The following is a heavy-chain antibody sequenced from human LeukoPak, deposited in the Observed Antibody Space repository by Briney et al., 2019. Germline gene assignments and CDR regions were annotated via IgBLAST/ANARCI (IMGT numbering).Heavy chain of an antibody. Sequence: GGSLRLSCAASGFSFRSYGMHWVRQAPGKGLEWLAVSSYDEGHTYYTDSVKGRFTISRDNSKNTLYLQMNSLRPEDTAVYYCARDGQLGGSSWFTLYFDYWGQGTLVTVSS. D-gene: IGHD6-13*01. CDR1: GFSFRSYG. CDR3: ARDGQLGGSSWFTLYFDY. CDR2: SSYDEGHT. V-gene: IGHV3-30*03. J-gene: IGHJ4*02.